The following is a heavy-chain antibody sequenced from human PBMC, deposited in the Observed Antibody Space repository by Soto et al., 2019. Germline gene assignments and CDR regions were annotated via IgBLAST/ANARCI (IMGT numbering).Heavy chain of an antibody. J-gene: IGHJ6*02. V-gene: IGHV3-48*02. CDR2: ISSSSSTI. CDR3: AREVTIFGVVIIRDYYYGMDV. Sequence: ESGGGLVQPGGSLRLSCAASGFTFSSYSMNWVRQAPGKGLEWVSYISSSSSTIYYADSVKGRFTISRDNAKNSLYLQMNSLRDEDTAVYYCAREVTIFGVVIIRDYYYGMDVWGQGTTVTVSS. CDR1: GFTFSSYS. D-gene: IGHD3-3*01.